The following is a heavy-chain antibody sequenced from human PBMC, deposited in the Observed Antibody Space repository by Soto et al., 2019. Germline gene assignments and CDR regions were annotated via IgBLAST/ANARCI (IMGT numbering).Heavy chain of an antibody. CDR2: ISGGGAST. D-gene: IGHD2-21*02. Sequence: EVQLLESGGGLVQRGGSLRLSCAASGFTFDDYAMSWVRQAPGKGLDRVSGISGGGASTYYADSVKGRFTVSRDNSKNTLYLQMNSLRVEDTAVYFCARSYSLYPTCAGDCYLPEYWGQGTLVTVSS. J-gene: IGHJ4*02. CDR3: ARSYSLYPTCAGDCYLPEY. CDR1: GFTFDDYA. V-gene: IGHV3-23*01.